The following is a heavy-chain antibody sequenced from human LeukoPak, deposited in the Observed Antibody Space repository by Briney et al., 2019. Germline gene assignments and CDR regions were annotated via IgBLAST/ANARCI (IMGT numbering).Heavy chain of an antibody. CDR1: GDSISSSS. D-gene: IGHD3-22*01. V-gene: IGHV4-59*08. J-gene: IGHJ3*02. CDR2: IANNGNA. Sequence: SETLSLTCSVSGDSISSSSWTWIRQSPGKGLESLGYIANNGNAKYKSSFEGRVTMSVDTSKSQFSLTLSSVTAADTAVYYCARPSRTGSGWDAFDIWGQGTMVTVSS. CDR3: ARPSRTGSGWDAFDI.